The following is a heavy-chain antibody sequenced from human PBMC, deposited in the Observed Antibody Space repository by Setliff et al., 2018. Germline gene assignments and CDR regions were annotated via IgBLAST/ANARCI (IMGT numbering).Heavy chain of an antibody. J-gene: IGHJ6*02. CDR2: IRYDGTNK. Sequence: HPGGSLRLSCAASGFTFSSYGMHWVRQAPGKGLEWVTFIRYDGTNKYYADSVKGRFIISRDNSKNTLYLQMNSLRAEDTAVYYCAKAWGSAVAGTPPYYGMDVWGQGTTVTVSS. CDR1: GFTFSSYG. D-gene: IGHD6-19*01. V-gene: IGHV3-30*02. CDR3: AKAWGSAVAGTPPYYGMDV.